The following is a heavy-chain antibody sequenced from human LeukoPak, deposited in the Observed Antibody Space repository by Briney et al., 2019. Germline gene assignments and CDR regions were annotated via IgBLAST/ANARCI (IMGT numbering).Heavy chain of an antibody. D-gene: IGHD7-27*01. V-gene: IGHV3-66*01. CDR3: ARDGDGYYCGMDV. CDR2: IYGGGNT. Sequence: GGSLGLSCAASGFTVSTNYMSWVRQAPGKGLEWVSVIYGGGNTYYADSVKGRFTISRDNSKNTLYLQMNSLRAEDTAVYYCARDGDGYYCGMDVWGQGTTVTVSS. J-gene: IGHJ6*02. CDR1: GFTVSTNY.